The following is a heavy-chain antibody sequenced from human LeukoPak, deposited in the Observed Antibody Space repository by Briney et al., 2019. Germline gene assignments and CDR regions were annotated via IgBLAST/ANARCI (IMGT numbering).Heavy chain of an antibody. D-gene: IGHD6-25*01. CDR2: IGTSSTTI. CDR3: ARFAAGGSYYYYMDV. J-gene: IGHJ6*03. Sequence: GSLILSCAASGFTFSSYTMNWVRQPPGKGLEWVSNIGTSSTTIYYADSVKSRFTISRDNAKNSLYLQMNSLRADDTAVYYCARFAAGGSYYYYMDVWGKGTTVTVSS. V-gene: IGHV3-48*01. CDR1: GFTFSSYT.